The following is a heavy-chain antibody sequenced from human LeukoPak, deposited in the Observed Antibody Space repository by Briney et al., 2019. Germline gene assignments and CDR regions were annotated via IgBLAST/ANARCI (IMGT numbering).Heavy chain of an antibody. D-gene: IGHD5/OR15-5a*01. J-gene: IGHJ4*02. CDR3: ARTVSGYFDH. CDR1: GFTFSDYW. CDR2: VNSDGSST. Sequence: GGSLRLSCAASGFTFSDYWMHWVRQAPGKGLVWVSPVNSDGSSTTYADSVKGRFTISRDNAKNALYLQMNSLRVEDTAVYYCARTVSGYFDHWGQGVLVTVSS. V-gene: IGHV3-74*01.